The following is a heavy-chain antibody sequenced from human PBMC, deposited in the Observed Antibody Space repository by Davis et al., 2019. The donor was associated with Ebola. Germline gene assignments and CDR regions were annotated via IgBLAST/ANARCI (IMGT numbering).Heavy chain of an antibody. CDR2: ISAYNGNT. J-gene: IGHJ3*02. V-gene: IGHV1-18*01. Sequence: ASVKVSCKASGYTFKNYAISWVRQAPGQGLEWMGWISAYNGNTNYAQILQGRVTMTTDTSTGTAYMELRSLRSDDTAVYFCARTSIVGSTTTASDIWGQGTLVTVSS. CDR3: ARTSIVGSTTTASDI. D-gene: IGHD1-26*01. CDR1: GYTFKNYA.